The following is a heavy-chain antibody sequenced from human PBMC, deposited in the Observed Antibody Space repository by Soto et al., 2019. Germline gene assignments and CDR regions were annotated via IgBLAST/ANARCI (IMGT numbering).Heavy chain of an antibody. CDR3: ARPHLQSRDGYANYFDY. CDR2: IIPIFGTA. D-gene: IGHD5-12*01. Sequence: QVQLVQSGAEVKKPGSSVKVSCKASGGTFSSYAISWVRQAPGQGLEWMGGIIPIFGTANYAQKFQGRVTITTDESTSTAYMELRSLRSEDTAVYYCARPHLQSRDGYANYFDYWGQGTLVTVSS. V-gene: IGHV1-69*01. CDR1: GGTFSSYA. J-gene: IGHJ4*02.